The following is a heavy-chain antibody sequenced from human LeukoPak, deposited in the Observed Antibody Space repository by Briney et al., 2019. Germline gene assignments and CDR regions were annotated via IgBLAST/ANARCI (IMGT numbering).Heavy chain of an antibody. Sequence: PSETLSLTCAVYGGSFSGYYWSWIRQPPGKGLEWIGEINHSGSTNYNPSLKSRVTISVDTSKNQFSLKLSSVTAADTAVYYCARVKSSGWYGAFDIWGQGTMVTVSS. V-gene: IGHV4-34*01. CDR1: GGSFSGYY. CDR2: INHSGST. J-gene: IGHJ3*02. CDR3: ARVKSSGWYGAFDI. D-gene: IGHD6-19*01.